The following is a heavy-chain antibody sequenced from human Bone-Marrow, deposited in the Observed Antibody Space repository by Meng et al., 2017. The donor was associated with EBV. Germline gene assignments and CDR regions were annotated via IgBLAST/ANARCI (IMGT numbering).Heavy chain of an antibody. D-gene: IGHD4-17*01. J-gene: IGHJ4*02. CDR2: IYYSSST. CDR3: ARAGRGYGDFEYYFDY. V-gene: IGHV4-30-4*01. CDR1: DDSIHSGGYF. Sequence: QQASCHGLVTPSQHLSLTCASLDDSIHSGGYFWSWIRQPPGKGLEWIGYIYYSSSTYYTPSLKTRLTISLDTSKSQFSLKLYSVTAADTAMYYCARAGRGYGDFEYYFDYWGQGTLVTVSS.